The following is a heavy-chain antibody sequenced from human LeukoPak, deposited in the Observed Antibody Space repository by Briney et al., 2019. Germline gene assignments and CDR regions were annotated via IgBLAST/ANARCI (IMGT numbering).Heavy chain of an antibody. V-gene: IGHV4-31*03. CDR2: IYYSGST. Sequence: PSETLSLTCTVSGGSISSGGYYWSWIRQHPGKGLEWIGYIYYSGSTYYNPSLKSRVTISVDTSKNQFSLKLSSVTAADTAVYYCARVYVTMVRGVTWGQGTLVTVSS. CDR1: GGSISSGGYY. J-gene: IGHJ5*02. D-gene: IGHD3-10*01. CDR3: ARVYVTMVRGVT.